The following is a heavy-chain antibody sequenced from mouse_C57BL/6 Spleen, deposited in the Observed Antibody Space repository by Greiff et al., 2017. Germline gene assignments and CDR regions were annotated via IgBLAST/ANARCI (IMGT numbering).Heavy chain of an antibody. Sequence: EVQLVESGGGLVQPGGSMKLSCVASGFTFSNYWMNWVRQSPEKGLEWVAQIRLKSDNYATHYAESVKGRFTISRDDSKSSVYLQMNNLRAEDTGIYYCTWGIRNFDYWGQGTTLTVSS. D-gene: IGHD1-1*01. CDR3: TWGIRNFDY. CDR2: IRLKSDNYAT. J-gene: IGHJ2*01. V-gene: IGHV6-3*01. CDR1: GFTFSNYW.